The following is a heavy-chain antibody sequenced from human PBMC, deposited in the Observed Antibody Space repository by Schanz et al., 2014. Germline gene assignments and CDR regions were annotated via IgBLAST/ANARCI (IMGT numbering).Heavy chain of an antibody. V-gene: IGHV3-74*02. CDR2: INGDGSRT. CDR1: GFSVGNKY. Sequence: EVQLVESGGGLVQPGGSLRLSCAASGFSVGNKYMNWVRQAPGKGLEWVSRINGDGSRTAYADSVKGRFTISRDNAKNTLYLQMNSLRAEDTAVYYCAKSDAFDIWGQGTLVTVSS. J-gene: IGHJ3*02. CDR3: AKSDAFDI.